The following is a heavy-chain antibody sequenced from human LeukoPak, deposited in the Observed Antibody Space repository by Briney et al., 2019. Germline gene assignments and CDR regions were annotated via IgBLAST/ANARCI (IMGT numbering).Heavy chain of an antibody. CDR3: AKDRGSSGYCLGCPYYYYIDV. Sequence: GGSLRLSCAASGFTFSSYGMSWVRQAPGKGLEWVSAISGSGGSTYYADSVKGRFTISRDNSKNTLYLQMNSLRAEDTAVYYCAKDRGSSGYCLGCPYYYYIDVWGKGTTVTISS. D-gene: IGHD3-22*01. CDR2: ISGSGGST. V-gene: IGHV3-23*01. CDR1: GFTFSSYG. J-gene: IGHJ6*03.